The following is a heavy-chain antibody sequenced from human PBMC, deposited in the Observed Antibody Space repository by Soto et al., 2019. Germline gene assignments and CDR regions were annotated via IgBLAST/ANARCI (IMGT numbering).Heavy chain of an antibody. V-gene: IGHV1-18*01. CDR3: ARVRGRDTAWGKIVVVVAATHYYYYYMDV. CDR1: GYTFTSYG. Sequence: ASVKVSCKASGYTFTSYGISWVRQAPGQGLEWMGWISAYNGNTNYAQKLQGRVTMTTDTSTSTAYMELRSLRSDDTAVYYCARVRGRDTAWGKIVVVVAATHYYYYYMDVWGKGTTVTVSS. CDR2: ISAYNGNT. J-gene: IGHJ6*03. D-gene: IGHD2-15*01.